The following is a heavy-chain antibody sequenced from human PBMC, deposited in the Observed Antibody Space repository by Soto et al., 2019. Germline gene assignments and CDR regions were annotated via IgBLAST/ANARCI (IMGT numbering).Heavy chain of an antibody. Sequence: ALVTVSCTGSVNSFTYGYLDCVCQAPGQALEWMGWITPFNGNTKYAQTFQDRVTFTGDTSLNTAYMELSSLRSDDTAMFYCASGRYDASGYFDYWGQGTLVTVSS. J-gene: IGHJ4*02. D-gene: IGHD3-22*01. CDR1: VNSFTYGY. CDR3: ASGRYDASGYFDY. V-gene: IGHV1-45*02. CDR2: ITPFNGNT.